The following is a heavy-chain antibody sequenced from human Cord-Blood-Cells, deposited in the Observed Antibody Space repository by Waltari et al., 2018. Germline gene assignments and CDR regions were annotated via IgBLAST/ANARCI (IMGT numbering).Heavy chain of an antibody. CDR3: ARAPKDQWELYVDY. V-gene: IGHV1-69*06. CDR2: IIPILCTA. Sequence: QVQLVQSGAEVKKPGSSVKVSCKASGGTFSSYAISWVRQAPGQGLEWMGGIIPILCTANDAQKFKGRVTITADKYTSTAYMGLSSLRSEDTAVYYCARAPKDQWELYVDYWGQGTLVTVSS. D-gene: IGHD1-26*01. CDR1: GGTFSSYA. J-gene: IGHJ4*02.